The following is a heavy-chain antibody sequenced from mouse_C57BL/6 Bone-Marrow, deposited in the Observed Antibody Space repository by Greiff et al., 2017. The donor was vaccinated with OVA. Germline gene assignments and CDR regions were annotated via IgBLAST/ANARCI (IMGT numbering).Heavy chain of an antibody. CDR1: GFTFSDYG. D-gene: IGHD1-1*01. CDR2: ISSGSSTI. J-gene: IGHJ3*01. V-gene: IGHV5-17*03. Sequence: DVKLVESGGGLVKPGGSLKLSCAASGFTFSDYGMHWVRQAPEKGLEWVAYISSGSSTIYYADTVKGRFTISRDNAKNTLYLQMSSLKSEDTAMYYCARSPYYGSSYRGFAYWGQGTLVTVSA. CDR3: ARSPYYGSSYRGFAY.